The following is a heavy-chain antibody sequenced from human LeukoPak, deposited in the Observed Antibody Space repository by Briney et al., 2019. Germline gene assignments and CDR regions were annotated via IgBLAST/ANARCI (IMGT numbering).Heavy chain of an antibody. V-gene: IGHV4-38-2*01. CDR3: ASTDYDSEGFDI. D-gene: IGHD3-22*01. Sequence: PSETLSLTCAVSGYSISSGYYWGWIRQPPGKGLEWTGSIYHSGSTYYNPSLKSRVTISVDTSKNQFSLKLSSVTAADTAVYYCASTDYDSEGFDIWGQGTMVTVSS. CDR2: IYHSGST. CDR1: GYSISSGYY. J-gene: IGHJ3*02.